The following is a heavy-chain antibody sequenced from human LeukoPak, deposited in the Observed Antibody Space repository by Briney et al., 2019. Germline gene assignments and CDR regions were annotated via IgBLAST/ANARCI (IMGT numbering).Heavy chain of an antibody. D-gene: IGHD7-27*01. CDR3: ARDAGDSRAFDF. CDR1: GFTFSSYW. Sequence: GGSLILSCAASGFTFSSYWMHWVRQAPGKGLEWVSYISSSGSTIYYADSVKGRFTISRDNANKSLYLQMSSLRAEDTAVYYCARDAGDSRAFDFWGQGTMVTVSS. J-gene: IGHJ3*01. CDR2: ISSSGSTI. V-gene: IGHV3-48*04.